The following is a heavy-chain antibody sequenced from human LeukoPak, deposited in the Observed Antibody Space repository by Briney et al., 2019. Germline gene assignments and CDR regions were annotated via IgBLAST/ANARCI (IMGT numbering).Heavy chain of an antibody. V-gene: IGHV4-39*07. J-gene: IGHJ5*02. CDR3: ASDGTGAGYYYDSSGYSS. CDR1: GGSISSSSYY. D-gene: IGHD3-22*01. Sequence: PSETLSLTCTVSGGSISSSSYYWGWIRQPPGKGLEWIGEINHSGSTNYNPSLKSRVTISVDTSKNQFSLKLSSVTAADTAVYYCASDGTGAGYYYDSSGYSSWGQGTLVTVSS. CDR2: INHSGST.